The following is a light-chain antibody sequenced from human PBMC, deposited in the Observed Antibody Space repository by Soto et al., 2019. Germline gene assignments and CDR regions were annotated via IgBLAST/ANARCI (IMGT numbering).Light chain of an antibody. J-gene: IGKJ1*01. Sequence: EIVLTQSPATLSLSPGERATLSCRASQSVSSYLAWYQQKPGQAPRRLIYDASNRATGIPARFSGSGSGTDFTPTTSSLEPEDVAVYYCQQRSNWPPTWTFGQGTKVDIK. CDR3: QQRSNWPPTWT. CDR2: DAS. V-gene: IGKV3-11*01. CDR1: QSVSSY.